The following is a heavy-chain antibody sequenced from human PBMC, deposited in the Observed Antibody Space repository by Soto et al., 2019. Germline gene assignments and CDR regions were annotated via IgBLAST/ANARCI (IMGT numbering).Heavy chain of an antibody. D-gene: IGHD3-3*01. CDR3: ARGSPYDFCFDP. V-gene: IGHV4-59*08. Sequence: SETLSLTCTVSGGSISSYYWSWIRQPPGKGLEWIGYIYYSGSTYYNPSLKSRVTISVDTSKNQFSLKLSSVTAADTAVYYCARGSPYDFCFDPWGQGTLVTVSS. CDR1: GGSISSYY. J-gene: IGHJ5*02. CDR2: IYYSGST.